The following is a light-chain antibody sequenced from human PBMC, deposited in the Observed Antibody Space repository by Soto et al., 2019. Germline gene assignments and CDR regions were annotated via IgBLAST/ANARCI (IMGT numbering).Light chain of an antibody. CDR3: QQRSHWPRT. CDR1: QGIGDT. J-gene: IGKJ1*01. CDR2: DVS. Sequence: LSLSPANRAPLHCRASQGIGDTLAWCQHKPGQAPRLLIYDVSNRATGIPARFSGSGSGTDFSLTISSLEPEDFAVYYCQQRSHWPRTLGQGTKVDIK. V-gene: IGKV3-11*01.